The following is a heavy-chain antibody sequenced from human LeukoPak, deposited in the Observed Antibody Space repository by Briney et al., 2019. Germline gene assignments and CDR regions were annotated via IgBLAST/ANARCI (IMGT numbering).Heavy chain of an antibody. CDR2: IYYSGST. CDR1: GGSISSYY. Sequence: PSETLSLTCTVSGGSISSYYWSWTRQPPGKGLEWIGYIYYSGSTNYNPSLKSRVTISVDTSKNQFSLKLSSVTAADTAVYYCARVGATSVLNYWGQGTLVTVSS. D-gene: IGHD1-26*01. V-gene: IGHV4-59*01. CDR3: ARVGATSVLNY. J-gene: IGHJ4*02.